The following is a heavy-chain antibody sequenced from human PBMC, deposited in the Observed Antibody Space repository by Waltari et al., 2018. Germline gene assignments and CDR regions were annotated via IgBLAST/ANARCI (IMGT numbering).Heavy chain of an antibody. J-gene: IGHJ4*02. V-gene: IGHV3-23*01. CDR2: INDTTHDP. CDR1: GFDFGDFS. CDR3: AKGGGSWAFFDS. Sequence: EVPLLESGGGLIQQGGPLRLHCAASGFDFGDFSMPWVRQSPGKGLEWVATINDTTHDPYYAESVKGRFTLSRDNSANSLFLQMTDLRGDDTALYYCAKGGGSWAFFDSWGQGTLVAVSS. D-gene: IGHD1-26*01.